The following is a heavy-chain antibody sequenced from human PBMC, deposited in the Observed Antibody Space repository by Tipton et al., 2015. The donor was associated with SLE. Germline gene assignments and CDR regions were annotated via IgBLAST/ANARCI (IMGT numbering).Heavy chain of an antibody. V-gene: IGHV3-64*01. Sequence: SLRLSCAASGFTFSNYAMHWFRQAPGKGLEYVAGISDNGGNTIYANSVQGRFTISRDNFKNTAYLQMDSLRAEDMAVYYCAKGIFGGVTTYYFDSWGQGTPVTVSA. J-gene: IGHJ4*02. CDR2: ISDNGGNT. CDR1: GFTFSNYA. CDR3: AKGIFGGVTTYYFDS. D-gene: IGHD3-3*02.